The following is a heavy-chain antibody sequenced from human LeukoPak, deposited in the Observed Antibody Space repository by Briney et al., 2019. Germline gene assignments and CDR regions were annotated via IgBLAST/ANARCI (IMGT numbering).Heavy chain of an antibody. V-gene: IGHV3-74*01. D-gene: IGHD2-15*01. CDR3: VVGGSPGY. J-gene: IGHJ4*02. CDR1: GLAFSAYK. CDR2: ISTDGYTT. Sequence: GGSLRLSCAASGLAFSAYKMHWVRQALRKGLVWVSRISTDGYTTDYADFVQGRFTASRDNTKSTWSLEMNSLRAEDTAVYYCVVGGSPGYWGQGTLVTVSS.